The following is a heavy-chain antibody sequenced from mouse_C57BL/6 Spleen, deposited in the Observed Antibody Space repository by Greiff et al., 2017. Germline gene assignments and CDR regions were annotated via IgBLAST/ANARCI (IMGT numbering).Heavy chain of an antibody. V-gene: IGHV1-82*01. CDR3: ARSYGNYVDY. Sequence: VQRVESGPELVKPGASVKISCKASGYAFSSSWMNWVKQRPGKGLEWIGRIYPGDGDTNYNGKFKGKATLTADKSSSTAYMQLSSLTSEDSAVSFCARSYGNYVDYWGQGTTLTVSS. D-gene: IGHD2-1*01. J-gene: IGHJ2*01. CDR1: GYAFSSSW. CDR2: IYPGDGDT.